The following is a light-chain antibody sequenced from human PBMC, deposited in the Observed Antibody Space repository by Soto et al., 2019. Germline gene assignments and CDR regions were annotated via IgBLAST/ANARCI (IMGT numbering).Light chain of an antibody. J-gene: IGLJ7*01. Sequence: SALTQPASVSGSPGQSITISCNGTSSDIGGFNYVSWYQQHPGKAPTLIIYEVSNRPSGISHRFSGSKSGDTASLTISGLQAEDEADYYCSSFTNTTTLVLFGGGTQLTVL. CDR3: SSFTNTTTLVL. CDR2: EVS. V-gene: IGLV2-14*03. CDR1: SSDIGGFNY.